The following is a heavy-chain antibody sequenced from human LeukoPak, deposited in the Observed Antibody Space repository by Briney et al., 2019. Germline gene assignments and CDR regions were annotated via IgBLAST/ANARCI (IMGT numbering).Heavy chain of an antibody. CDR2: ISWNGGST. CDR3: ARGSYGDYEL. CDR1: GFTFNNNG. D-gene: IGHD4-17*01. V-gene: IGHV3-20*04. Sequence: GGSLRLSCAASGFTFNNNGMNWVRQGPGKGLEWVSRISWNGGSTGYADSVKGRFTISSDNAKNSLYLQMNSLRAEDTAVYYCARGSYGDYELWGQGTLVTVSS. J-gene: IGHJ4*02.